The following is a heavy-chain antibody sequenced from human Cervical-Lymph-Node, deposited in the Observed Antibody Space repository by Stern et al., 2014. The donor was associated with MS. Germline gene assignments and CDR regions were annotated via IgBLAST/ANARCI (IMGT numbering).Heavy chain of an antibody. V-gene: IGHV7-4-1*02. CDR2: INTKTGNP. Sequence: QVQLVQSGSELKKPGASAKVSCKASGYNLTTYAINWVRQAPGQGLEWMGWINTKTGNPTFAQGFTGRFVCSLDTSINTAYLQISSLKAEDSAVYYCATWGAGSSPPLVYWGQGTLVTVSS. J-gene: IGHJ4*02. CDR1: GYNLTTYA. D-gene: IGHD6-6*01. CDR3: ATWGAGSSPPLVY.